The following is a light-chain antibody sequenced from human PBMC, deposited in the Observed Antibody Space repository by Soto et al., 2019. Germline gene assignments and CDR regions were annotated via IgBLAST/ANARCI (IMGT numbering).Light chain of an antibody. J-gene: IGKJ4*01. V-gene: IGKV3-20*01. Sequence: EIVLTPSPGTLSLSSGERATLSCRASQSVSSSYLAWYQQKPGQAPRLLIYGASSRATGIPDRFSGSGSGTDFTLTISRLEPDDFAVYYWQQYGSSPLTFGGGTKVEIK. CDR2: GAS. CDR3: QQYGSSPLT. CDR1: QSVSSSY.